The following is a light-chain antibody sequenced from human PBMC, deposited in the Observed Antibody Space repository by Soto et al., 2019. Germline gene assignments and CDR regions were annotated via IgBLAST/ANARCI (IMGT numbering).Light chain of an antibody. J-gene: IGLJ3*02. CDR1: SSNIGAGYD. Sequence: QSVLTQPPSVSSAPGQRVTISCTGSSSNIGAGYDVHWYQQLPGTAPKLLIYGNINRPSGVPDRFSGSKSGTSASLAITGLQAEDEADYYCQSYDNDLSGVVFGGGTKLTVL. V-gene: IGLV1-40*01. CDR2: GNI. CDR3: QSYDNDLSGVV.